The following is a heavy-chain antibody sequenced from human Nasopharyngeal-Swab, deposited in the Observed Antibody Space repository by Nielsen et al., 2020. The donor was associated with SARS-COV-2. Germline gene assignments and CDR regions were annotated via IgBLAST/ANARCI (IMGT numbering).Heavy chain of an antibody. Sequence: SETLSLTCTVSGGSISSGSYYWSWIRQHPGKGLEWIEYIYYSGSTYYNPSLKSRVTISVDTSKNQFSLKLSSVTAADTAVYYCARVLRAAYVGYFDYWGQGTLVTVSS. J-gene: IGHJ4*02. CDR1: GGSISSGSYY. CDR2: IYYSGST. V-gene: IGHV4-31*03. D-gene: IGHD4-23*01. CDR3: ARVLRAAYVGYFDY.